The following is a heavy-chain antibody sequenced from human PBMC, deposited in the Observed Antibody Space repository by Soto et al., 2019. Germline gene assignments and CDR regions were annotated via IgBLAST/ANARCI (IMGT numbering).Heavy chain of an antibody. CDR1: GYSFTSYY. Sequence: GESLKLSCKGSGYSFTSYYIHWVRQAPGQGLEWMGWINPNSGGTKYAPKFQGGVTMTRDTSITTAYMELSRLRSGDTAVYYCAREPATAKPEGVDFWGQGTLVTV. D-gene: IGHD1-1*01. CDR3: AREPATAKPEGVDF. V-gene: IGHV1-2*02. J-gene: IGHJ4*02. CDR2: INPNSGGT.